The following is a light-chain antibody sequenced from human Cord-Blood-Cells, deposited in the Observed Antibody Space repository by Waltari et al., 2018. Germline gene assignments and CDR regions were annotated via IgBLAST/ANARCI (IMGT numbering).Light chain of an antibody. Sequence: QSALTQPASVSGSPGQSITISRTGTSSDGGGYNYVSWYQQHPGKAPKLMIYDVSNRPSGVSNRFSGSKSGNTASLTISGLQAEDEADYYCSSYTSSSTYVVFGGGTKLTVL. V-gene: IGLV2-14*01. J-gene: IGLJ2*01. CDR3: SSYTSSSTYVV. CDR1: SSDGGGYNY. CDR2: DVS.